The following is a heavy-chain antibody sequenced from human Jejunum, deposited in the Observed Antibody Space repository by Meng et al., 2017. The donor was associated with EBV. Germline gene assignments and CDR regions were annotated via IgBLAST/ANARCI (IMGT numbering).Heavy chain of an antibody. CDR1: GYTFTDYA. CDR3: ARYSGSYSLAN. CDR2: INTANGNP. Sequence: QVQLVEAGSEVKKPGSSVRLSCKASGYTFTDYAIIWVRQAPGQGLEWMGWINTANGNPTYAQAFTGRFVFSLDTSVNTAFLQISDLKAEDSALYYCARYSGSYSLANWGQGTLVTVSS. V-gene: IGHV7-4-1*02. J-gene: IGHJ4*02. D-gene: IGHD3-10*01.